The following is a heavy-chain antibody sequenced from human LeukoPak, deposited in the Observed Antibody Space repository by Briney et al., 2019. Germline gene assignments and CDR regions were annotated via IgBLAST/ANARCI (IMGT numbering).Heavy chain of an antibody. D-gene: IGHD2-15*01. CDR3: ARESRSGGSLLLDY. J-gene: IGHJ4*02. CDR2: IYYSGST. Sequence: SETLSLTCTVSGGSISSSSYYWGWIRQPPGKGLAWIGSIYYSGSTYYNPSLKSRVTISVDTSKNQFSLKLSSVTAADTAVYYCARESRSGGSLLLDYWGQGTLVTVSS. CDR1: GGSISSSSYY. V-gene: IGHV4-39*07.